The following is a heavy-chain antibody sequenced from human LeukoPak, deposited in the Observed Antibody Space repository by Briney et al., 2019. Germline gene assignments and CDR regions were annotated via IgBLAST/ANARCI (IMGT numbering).Heavy chain of an antibody. CDR3: ARDPFVLWFGELST. Sequence: GGSLRLPCAASGFTFSNYAMHWVRQAPGKGLEWVAVISYDGSNKYYADSVKGRFTISRDNSKNTLYLQMKSLRAEDTAVYYCARDPFVLWFGELSTWGQGTLVTVSS. CDR2: ISYDGSNK. D-gene: IGHD3-10*01. CDR1: GFTFSNYA. J-gene: IGHJ5*02. V-gene: IGHV3-30-3*01.